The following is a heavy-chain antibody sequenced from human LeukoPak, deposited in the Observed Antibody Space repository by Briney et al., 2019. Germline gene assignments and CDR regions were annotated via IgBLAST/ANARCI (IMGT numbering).Heavy chain of an antibody. V-gene: IGHV1-2*02. Sequence: ASVKVSCKASGYTFTSYDINWVRQATGQGLEWMGWINPNSGGTNYAQKFQGRVTMTRDTSISTAYMELSRLRSDDTAVYYCARGREYSSSWDDAFDIWGQGTMVTVSS. CDR1: GYTFTSYD. CDR2: INPNSGGT. D-gene: IGHD6-13*01. J-gene: IGHJ3*02. CDR3: ARGREYSSSWDDAFDI.